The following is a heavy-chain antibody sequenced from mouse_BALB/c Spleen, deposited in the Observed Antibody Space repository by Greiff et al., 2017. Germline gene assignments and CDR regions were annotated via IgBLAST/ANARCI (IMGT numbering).Heavy chain of an antibody. D-gene: IGHD2-10*02. J-gene: IGHJ3*01. Sequence: EVKLQESGGGLVQPGGSLKLSCAASGFDFSRYWMSWVRQAPGKGLEWIGEINPDSSTINYTPSLKDKFIISRDNAKNTLYLQMSKVRSEDTALYDCARQGYGNFPWFAYWGQGTLVTVSA. CDR3: ARQGYGNFPWFAY. CDR2: INPDSSTI. V-gene: IGHV4-1*02. CDR1: GFDFSRYW.